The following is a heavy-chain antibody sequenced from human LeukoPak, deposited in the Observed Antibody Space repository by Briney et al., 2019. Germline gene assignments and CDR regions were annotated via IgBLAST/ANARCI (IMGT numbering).Heavy chain of an antibody. V-gene: IGHV4-34*01. J-gene: IGHJ4*02. CDR3: ARDKAYCGGDCYSDF. CDR1: GGSFSGYY. Sequence: SETLSLTCAVYGGSFSGYYWSWIRQPPGKGLEWIGEINQCGSTNYNPSLKSRVTISVDTSKKQFSLKLRSVTAADTAVYYCARDKAYCGGDCYSDFWGQGTLVTVSS. D-gene: IGHD2-21*02. CDR2: INQCGST.